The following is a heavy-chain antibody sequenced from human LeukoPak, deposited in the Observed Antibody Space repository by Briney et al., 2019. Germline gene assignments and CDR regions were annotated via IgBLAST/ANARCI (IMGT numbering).Heavy chain of an antibody. Sequence: GGSLTLSCAASGFSFSSYWMSWVRQAPGRGLEWVANMNQDGSEIYYVDSVKGRLTISRDNAKNSLYLQMNSLRAEDTGVYYCTRDFQGRFYYHVDVWGKGTTVTVSS. CDR2: MNQDGSEI. V-gene: IGHV3-7*01. CDR1: GFSFSSYW. D-gene: IGHD3-10*01. CDR3: TRDFQGRFYYHVDV. J-gene: IGHJ6*03.